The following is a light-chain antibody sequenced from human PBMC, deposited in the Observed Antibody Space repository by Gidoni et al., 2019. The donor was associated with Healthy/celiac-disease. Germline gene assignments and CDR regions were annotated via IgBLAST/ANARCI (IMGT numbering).Light chain of an antibody. CDR1: SSDVGGYNY. CDR3: SSYTSSSTSLYV. V-gene: IGLV2-14*03. CDR2: DVS. J-gene: IGLJ1*01. Sequence: QSALTQHASVSGSPGQSITISCTGTSSDVGGYNYVSWYHQHPGKAPKLMVYDVSNRPSGVSNRFSGSKSGNTASLTISGLQAEDEADYYCSSYTSSSTSLYVFGTGTKVTVL.